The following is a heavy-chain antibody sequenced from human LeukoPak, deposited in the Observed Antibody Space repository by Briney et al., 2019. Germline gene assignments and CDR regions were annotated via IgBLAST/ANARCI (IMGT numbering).Heavy chain of an antibody. V-gene: IGHV3-48*04. D-gene: IGHD2-15*01. Sequence: GGSLRLSCAASGFTFSIYSMNWVRQAPGKGLEWVSYISGSSSTIYYADSVKGRFTVSRDNAKNSLYLQMNTLRAEDTAVYYCARDHATLDAFDIWGQGTMVTVSS. J-gene: IGHJ3*02. CDR1: GFTFSIYS. CDR3: ARDHATLDAFDI. CDR2: ISGSSSTI.